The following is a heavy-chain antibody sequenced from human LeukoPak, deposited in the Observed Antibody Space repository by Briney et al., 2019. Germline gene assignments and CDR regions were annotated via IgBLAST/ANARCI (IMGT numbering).Heavy chain of an antibody. CDR1: GGTFSSYA. D-gene: IGHD5-24*01. CDR3: ARARRGMATTFDY. V-gene: IGHV1-69*04. J-gene: IGHJ4*02. CDR2: IIPILGIA. Sequence: GSSVKVSCKASGGTFSSYAISWVRQAPGQGLEWMGRIIPILGIANYAQKFQGRVTITTDESTSTAYMELSSLRSEDTAVYYCARARRGMATTFDYWGQGTLVTVSS.